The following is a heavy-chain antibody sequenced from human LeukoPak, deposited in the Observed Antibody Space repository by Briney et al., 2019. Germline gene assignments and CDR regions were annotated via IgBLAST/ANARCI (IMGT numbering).Heavy chain of an antibody. Sequence: GGSLRLSCAASGFTFSSTGMGWVRQAPGKGLEWVSYISSSSSTIYYADSVKGRFTISRDNAKNSLYLQMNSLRDEDTAVYYCACLGEYGSGEERAFDIWGQGTMVTVSS. CDR1: GFTFSSTG. D-gene: IGHD3-10*01. CDR2: ISSSSSTI. V-gene: IGHV3-48*02. CDR3: ACLGEYGSGEERAFDI. J-gene: IGHJ3*02.